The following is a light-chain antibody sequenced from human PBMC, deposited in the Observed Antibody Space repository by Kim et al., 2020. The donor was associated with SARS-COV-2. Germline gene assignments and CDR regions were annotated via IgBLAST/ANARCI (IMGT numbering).Light chain of an antibody. CDR2: YDS. CDR3: QVWDSSSDHVI. CDR1: NIGSKS. J-gene: IGLJ2*01. V-gene: IGLV3-21*04. Sequence: PGKTARITCGGKNIGSKSVHWYQQKPGQAPVLVIYYDSDRPSGIPERFSGSNSGNTATLTISRVEAGDEADYYCQVWDSSSDHVIFGGGTQLTVL.